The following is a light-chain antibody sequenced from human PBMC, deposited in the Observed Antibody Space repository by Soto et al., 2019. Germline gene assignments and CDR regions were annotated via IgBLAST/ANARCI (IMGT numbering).Light chain of an antibody. V-gene: IGLV2-14*01. Sequence: QSVLTQPASVSGSPGQSITISCTGTISDVGGYNYVSWYQHHPGKAPNLMIYEVFNRPSGVSNRFSGSRSGNTASLTISGLQAEDEGDYYCTSYAGTAPHVVFGGGTKLTVL. CDR2: EVF. J-gene: IGLJ2*01. CDR1: ISDVGGYNY. CDR3: TSYAGTAPHVV.